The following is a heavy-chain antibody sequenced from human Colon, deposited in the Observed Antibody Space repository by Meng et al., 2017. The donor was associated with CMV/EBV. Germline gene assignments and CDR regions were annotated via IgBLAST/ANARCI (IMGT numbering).Heavy chain of an antibody. CDR2: ASGSGVNT. D-gene: IGHD3-3*01. J-gene: IGHJ4*02. CDR1: GFTFNNYA. CDR3: TKGREYSDFWSGQDF. V-gene: IGHV3-23*01. Sequence: GESLKISCTASGFTFNNYAMSWVRQAPGKGLEWVSSASGSGVNTFYADSVKGRFTISRENSKNTLYLQMHSLRVEDTAIYYCTKGREYSDFWSGQDFWGQGTLVTV.